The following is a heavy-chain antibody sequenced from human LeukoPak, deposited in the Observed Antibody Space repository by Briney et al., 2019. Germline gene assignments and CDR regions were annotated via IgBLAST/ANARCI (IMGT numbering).Heavy chain of an antibody. Sequence: PGGSLRLSCAASGFTFSSYALNWVRQAPGKGLEWVSYISSSSSTIYHTDSVKGRFTISRDNAKNSLYLQMNSLRDEDTAVYYCARDSGVDAHFDYWGQGTLVTVSA. V-gene: IGHV3-48*02. CDR1: GFTFSSYA. J-gene: IGHJ4*02. D-gene: IGHD3-3*01. CDR2: ISSSSSTI. CDR3: ARDSGVDAHFDY.